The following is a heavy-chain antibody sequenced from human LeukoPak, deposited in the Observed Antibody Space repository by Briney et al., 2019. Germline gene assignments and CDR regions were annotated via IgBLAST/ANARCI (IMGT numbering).Heavy chain of an antibody. CDR3: ARGPYLYFDY. CDR2: IYISGPT. CDR1: GFTVSNNY. V-gene: IGHV3-53*01. J-gene: IGHJ4*02. Sequence: PGGSLRLSCAASGFTVSNNYMNWVRQAPGKGLEWVSDIYISGPTYYADSVKGRFTISRDNSKNTLYLQMNSLRAEDTAVYYCARGPYLYFDYWGQGTLVTVSS.